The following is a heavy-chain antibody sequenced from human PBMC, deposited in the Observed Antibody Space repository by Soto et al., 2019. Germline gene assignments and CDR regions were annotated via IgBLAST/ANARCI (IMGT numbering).Heavy chain of an antibody. V-gene: IGHV3-21*01. CDR1: GFTFSSYS. J-gene: IGHJ4*02. CDR2: ISSSSSYI. Sequence: GGSLRLSCAASGFTFSSYSMNWVRQAPGKGLEWVSSISSSSSYIYYADSVKGRFTISRDNAKNSLYLQMNSLRAEDTAVYYCASDLGLVQDFSNDYWGQGTLVTVSS. D-gene: IGHD3-3*01. CDR3: ASDLGLVQDFSNDY.